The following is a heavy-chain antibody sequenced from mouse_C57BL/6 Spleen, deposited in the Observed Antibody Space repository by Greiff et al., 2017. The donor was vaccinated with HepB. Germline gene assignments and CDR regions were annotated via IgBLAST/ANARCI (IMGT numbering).Heavy chain of an antibody. CDR1: GFTFTDYY. CDR2: IRNKANGYTT. CDR3: ARYSGPFCYAMDY. Sequence: EVKLMESGGGLVQPGGSLSLSCAASGFTFTDYYMSWVRQPPGKALEWLGFIRNKANGYTTEYSASVKGRFTISRDNSQSILYLQMNALRAEDSATYYCARYSGPFCYAMDYWGQGTSFTVSS. V-gene: IGHV7-3*01. J-gene: IGHJ4*01.